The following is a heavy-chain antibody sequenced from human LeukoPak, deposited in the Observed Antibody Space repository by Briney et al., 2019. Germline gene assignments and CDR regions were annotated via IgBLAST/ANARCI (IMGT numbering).Heavy chain of an antibody. CDR3: ARESSGSYFAF. Sequence: GRSLRLSCAASGFTFSSYGMHWVRQAPGKGLEWVAVIWYDGSNKYYADSVKGRFTISRDNSKNTLYLQMNSLRAEDTAVYYCARESSGSYFAFWGQGTLVTVSS. CDR1: GFTFSSYG. J-gene: IGHJ4*02. CDR2: IWYDGSNK. D-gene: IGHD3-10*01. V-gene: IGHV3-33*01.